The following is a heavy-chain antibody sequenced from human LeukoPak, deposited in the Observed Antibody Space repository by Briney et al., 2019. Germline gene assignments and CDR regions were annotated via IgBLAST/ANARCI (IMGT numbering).Heavy chain of an antibody. V-gene: IGHV1-46*01. CDR2: INPSGGST. Sequence: ASVKVSCKASGYTFTSYYMHWVRQAPGQGLEWMGIINPSGGSTSYAQKFQGRVTMTRDTSTSTVYMELSSLRSEDTAVYYCAREKVVVVPAATRYNWFDPWGQGTLVTVSS. J-gene: IGHJ5*02. CDR1: GYTFTSYY. CDR3: AREKVVVVPAATRYNWFDP. D-gene: IGHD2-2*01.